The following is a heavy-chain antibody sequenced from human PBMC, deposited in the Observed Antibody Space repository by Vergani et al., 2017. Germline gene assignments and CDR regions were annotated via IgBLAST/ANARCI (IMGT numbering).Heavy chain of an antibody. D-gene: IGHD1-26*01. CDR2: FDPEDGET. CDR3: ATSEGIVGATTPFDY. CDR1: GYTLTELS. J-gene: IGHJ4*02. V-gene: IGHV1-24*01. Sequence: QVQLVQSRAEVQKPGASVKVSCKVSGYTLTELSMHWVRQAPGKGLEWMGGFDPEDGETIYAQKFQGRVTMTEDTSTDTAYMELSSLRSEDTAVYYCATSEGIVGATTPFDYWGQGTLVTVSS.